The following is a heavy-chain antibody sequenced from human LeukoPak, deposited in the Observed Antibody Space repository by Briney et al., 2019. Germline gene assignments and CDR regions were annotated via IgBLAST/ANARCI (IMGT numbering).Heavy chain of an antibody. CDR2: ISAYNGNT. CDR1: GYTFTSYG. CDR3: ASLKDYYDSSGYLVTDAFDI. D-gene: IGHD3-22*01. V-gene: IGHV1-18*01. J-gene: IGHJ3*02. Sequence: ASGKVSCKASGYTFTSYGISWVRQAPGQGLEWVGWISAYNGNTNYAQKLQGRVTMTTDTSTSTAYMELRSLKSDDTAVYYCASLKDYYDSSGYLVTDAFDIWGQGTMVTVSS.